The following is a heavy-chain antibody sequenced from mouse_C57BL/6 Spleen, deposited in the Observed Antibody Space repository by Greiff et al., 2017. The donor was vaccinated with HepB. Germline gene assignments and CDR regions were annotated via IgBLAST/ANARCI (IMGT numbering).Heavy chain of an antibody. CDR1: GYSITSGYD. D-gene: IGHD2-4*01. Sequence: EVMLVESGPGMVKPSQSLSLTCTVTGYSITSGYDWHWIRHFPGNKLEWMGYISYSGSTNYNPSLKSRISITHDTSKNHFFLKLNSVTTEDTATYYCARSYDYDRGWFAYWGQGTLVTVSA. V-gene: IGHV3-1*01. CDR2: ISYSGST. CDR3: ARSYDYDRGWFAY. J-gene: IGHJ3*01.